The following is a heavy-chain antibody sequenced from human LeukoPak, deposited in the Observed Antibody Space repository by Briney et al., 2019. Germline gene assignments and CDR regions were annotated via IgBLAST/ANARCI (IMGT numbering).Heavy chain of an antibody. V-gene: IGHV5-51*01. Sequence: GESLKISCKGSGYSFANYRSAWVRQMPGTGLEWMGTVNRGDPDTRYSPSFQGHVTISADKSISTASLQWSSLKASDTAMYYCARHYSGSYHSSLEYWGQGTLVTVSS. D-gene: IGHD1-26*01. J-gene: IGHJ4*02. CDR1: GYSFANYR. CDR3: ARHYSGSYHSSLEY. CDR2: VNRGDPDT.